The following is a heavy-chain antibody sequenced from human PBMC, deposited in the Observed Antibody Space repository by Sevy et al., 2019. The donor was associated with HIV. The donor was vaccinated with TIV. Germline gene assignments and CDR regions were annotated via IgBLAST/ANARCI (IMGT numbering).Heavy chain of an antibody. V-gene: IGHV3-23*01. CDR2: LSFVCGEI. CDR3: AREGCTKPHDF. D-gene: IGHD2-8*01. J-gene: IGHJ4*02. Sequence: GGSLRLSCAASGFTFSKYSMSWVRQPPGKGLDWVSTLSFVCGEINYADSVKGRFTISRDNSKNSVYLQMNNLRPEDTAVYYCAREGCTKPHDFWGQGTLVTVSS. CDR1: GFTFSKYS.